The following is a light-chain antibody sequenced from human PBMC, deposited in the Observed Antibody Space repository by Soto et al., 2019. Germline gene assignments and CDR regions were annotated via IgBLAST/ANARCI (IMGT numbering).Light chain of an antibody. V-gene: IGLV2-14*03. J-gene: IGLJ1*01. CDR1: SSELGDYIY. CDR2: DVS. Sequence: GDSSELGDYIYVSWYQQHPGKAPKLMFYDVSSRLSGVSVRFSGSKSGNSSSLTISGRQVEAEADNYCTSYTATGLYVF. CDR3: TSYTATGLYV.